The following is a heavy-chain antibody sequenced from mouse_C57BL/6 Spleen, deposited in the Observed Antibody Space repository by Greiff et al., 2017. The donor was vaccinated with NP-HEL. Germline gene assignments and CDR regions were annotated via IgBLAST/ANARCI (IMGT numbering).Heavy chain of an antibody. D-gene: IGHD1-1*01. V-gene: IGHV1-62-2*01. CDR2: FYSGSGSI. CDR3: ARHEDDYYGSRYYFDY. J-gene: IGHJ2*01. Sequence: QVQLQQSGAELVKPGASVKLSCKASGYTFTEYTIHWVKQRSGQGLEWIGWFYSGSGSIKYNEKFKDKATLTADKSSSTVYMELSRLTSDDAAVYFCARHEDDYYGSRYYFDYWGQGTTLTVSS. CDR1: GYTFTEYT.